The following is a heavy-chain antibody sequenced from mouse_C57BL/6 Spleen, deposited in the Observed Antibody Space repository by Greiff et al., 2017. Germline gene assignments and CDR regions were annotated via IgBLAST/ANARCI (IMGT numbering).Heavy chain of an antibody. J-gene: IGHJ4*01. D-gene: IGHD1-1*01. CDR2: INPYNGGT. V-gene: IGHV1-19*01. Sequence: VQLQQSGPVLVKPGASVKMSCKASGYTFTDYYMNWVKQSHGKSLEWIGVINPYNGGTSYNEKFKGKATLTVDKSSSTAYMELNSLTSEDSAVYYCARTTTVVAGDYWGQGTSVIVSS. CDR1: GYTFTDYY. CDR3: ARTTTVVAGDY.